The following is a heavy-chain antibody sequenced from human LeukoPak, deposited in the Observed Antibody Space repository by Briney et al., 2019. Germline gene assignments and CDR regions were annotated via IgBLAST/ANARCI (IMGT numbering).Heavy chain of an antibody. CDR1: GFTFSSYS. CDR2: ISSSSSYI. Sequence: GGSLRLSCAASGFTFSSYSMNWVRQAPGKGLEWVSSISSSSSYIYYADSVKGRSTISRDNAKNSLYLQMNSLRAEDTAVYYCALTPLRDFWSGYYIDYWGQGTLVTVSP. J-gene: IGHJ4*02. D-gene: IGHD3-3*01. V-gene: IGHV3-21*01. CDR3: ALTPLRDFWSGYYIDY.